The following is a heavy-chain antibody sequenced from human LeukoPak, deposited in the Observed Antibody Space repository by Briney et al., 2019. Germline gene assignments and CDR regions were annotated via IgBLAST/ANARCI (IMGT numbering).Heavy chain of an antibody. CDR2: MNPNSGGT. Sequence: GASVKVSCKASGYTFTGYYIHWVRQAPGQELEWMGWMNPNSGGTDYAQKFQGRVTMTRDTSISTAYMELSRLRSDDTALYYCTRAPSSGPFDYWGQGTLVTVSS. J-gene: IGHJ4*02. D-gene: IGHD3-22*01. CDR1: GYTFTGYY. V-gene: IGHV1-2*02. CDR3: TRAPSSGPFDY.